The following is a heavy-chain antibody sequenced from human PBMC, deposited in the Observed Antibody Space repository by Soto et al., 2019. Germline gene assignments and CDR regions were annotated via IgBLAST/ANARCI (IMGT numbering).Heavy chain of an antibody. J-gene: IGHJ4*02. CDR1: GFTFNNFA. CDR2: ISDGGGST. D-gene: IGHD3-3*01. Sequence: EVQLLESGGGLVQPGGSLRLSWAASGFTFNNFAMSWVRQAPGKGLEGVSSISDGGGSTYYGDSVKGRFTISTDNSKNTRYLQMNSLRAEDTAVYYCARCPGEKCARNTIFGVVGEGFDYWGQGTLVTVSS. V-gene: IGHV3-23*01. CDR3: ARCPGEKCARNTIFGVVGEGFDY.